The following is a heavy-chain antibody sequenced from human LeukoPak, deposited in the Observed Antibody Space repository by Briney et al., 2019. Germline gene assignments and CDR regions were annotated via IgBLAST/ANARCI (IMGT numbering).Heavy chain of an antibody. CDR1: GGHIDSVY. V-gene: IGHV4-4*08. CDR2: IENSGST. D-gene: IGHD6-19*01. Sequence: SETLSFTCSVSGGHIDSVYWNWIRQPPGKGLEWIGYIENSGSTKYNPSLQSRITMSRDTSKKQFSLTLTSVTAADTAMYYCASGAGWLIDYWGQGTLVSVSS. CDR3: ASGAGWLIDY. J-gene: IGHJ4*02.